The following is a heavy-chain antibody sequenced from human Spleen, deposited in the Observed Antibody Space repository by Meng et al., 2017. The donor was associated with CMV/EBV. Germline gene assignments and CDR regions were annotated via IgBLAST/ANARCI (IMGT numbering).Heavy chain of an antibody. Sequence: GESLKISCVASGFTFSDYSMKWVRQAPGKGLEWVSSISLASNYIYYADSLKGRFTVSRDNAKNSLYLQINTLRVDDTAVYFCARDPVGFDYWGQGILVTV. J-gene: IGHJ4*02. CDR2: ISLASNYI. CDR1: GFTFSDYS. CDR3: ARDPVGFDY. V-gene: IGHV3-21*01. D-gene: IGHD3-10*01.